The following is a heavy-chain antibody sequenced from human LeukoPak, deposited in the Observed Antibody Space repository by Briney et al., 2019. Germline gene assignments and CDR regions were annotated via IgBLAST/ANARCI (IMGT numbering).Heavy chain of an antibody. V-gene: IGHV4-34*01. D-gene: IGHD3-10*01. Sequence: SETLSLTCGVYGGSFSGYYWSWIRQPPGKGLEWIGEINHSEITNYNPSLKSRVIISVDTSKNQFSLKLTSVTAADTAIYYCARPLMYYYGSGTYFWFDPWGQGTLVTVSS. J-gene: IGHJ5*02. CDR2: INHSEIT. CDR1: GGSFSGYY. CDR3: ARPLMYYYGSGTYFWFDP.